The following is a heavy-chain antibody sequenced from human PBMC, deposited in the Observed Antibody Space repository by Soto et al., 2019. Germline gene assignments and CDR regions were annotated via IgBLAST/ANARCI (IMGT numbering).Heavy chain of an antibody. J-gene: IGHJ6*02. V-gene: IGHV1-8*01. CDR1: GYTFTSYY. CDR3: ARAYYDFWSGYYRQPYYYYGMDV. Sequence: GASVKVSCKASGYTFTSYYINWVRQATGQGLEWMGWMNPNSGNTGYAQKFQGGVTMTRNTSISTAYMELSSLRSEDTAVYYCARAYYDFWSGYYRQPYYYYGMDVWGQGTTVTVSS. CDR2: MNPNSGNT. D-gene: IGHD3-3*01.